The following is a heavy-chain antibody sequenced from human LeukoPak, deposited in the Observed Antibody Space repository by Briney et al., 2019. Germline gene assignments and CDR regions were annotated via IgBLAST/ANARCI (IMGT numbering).Heavy chain of an antibody. CDR1: GGSISSSSYY. D-gene: IGHD3-22*01. Sequence: SETLSLTCTVSGGSISSSSYYWGWIRQPPGKGLEWIGSIYYSGSTYYNPSLKSRVTISVDTSKNQFSLKLSSVTAADTAVYYCARNYYDSSGYYYVLPFFDWGQGTLVTVSS. V-gene: IGHV4-39*01. CDR2: IYYSGST. CDR3: ARNYYDSSGYYYVLPFFD. J-gene: IGHJ4*02.